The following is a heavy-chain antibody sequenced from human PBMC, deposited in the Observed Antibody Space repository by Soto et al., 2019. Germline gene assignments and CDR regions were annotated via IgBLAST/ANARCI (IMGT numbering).Heavy chain of an antibody. Sequence: GGSLRLSCAASGFTFSNFEMHWVRQAPGKGLEWVSYINTAGSTKYYAESVKGRFTISRDNARNSLFLQMNSLRAEDTAVYYCARGFLEWPLGFDPWGQGTLVTVSS. J-gene: IGHJ5*02. CDR1: GFTFSNFE. V-gene: IGHV3-48*03. CDR2: INTAGSTK. D-gene: IGHD3-3*01. CDR3: ARGFLEWPLGFDP.